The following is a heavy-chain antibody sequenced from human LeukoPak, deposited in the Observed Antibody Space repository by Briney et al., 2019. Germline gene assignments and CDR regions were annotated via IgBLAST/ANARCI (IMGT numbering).Heavy chain of an antibody. J-gene: IGHJ4*02. D-gene: IGHD3-22*01. CDR1: GFTFSSYA. V-gene: IGHV3-23*01. Sequence: GGSLRLSCAASGFTFSSYAMSWVRQAPGKGLEWVSAISGSGGSTYYADSVKGRFTISRDNSKNTLYLQMNSLRAEDTAVYYCAKVPRYYYDSSGPSGYWGQGSLVTVSS. CDR3: AKVPRYYYDSSGPSGY. CDR2: ISGSGGST.